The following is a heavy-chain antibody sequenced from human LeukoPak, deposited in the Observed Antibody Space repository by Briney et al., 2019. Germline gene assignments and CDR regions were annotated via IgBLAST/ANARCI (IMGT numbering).Heavy chain of an antibody. D-gene: IGHD3-10*01. Sequence: PSETLSLTCIVSGGSVITSNYYWAWIRQPPGRGLEWIGSIYSSGSTCYSPSLKSRVTISVDTSKNQFSLKLTSVTAADTAVFYGARQEITMVRGPFELWGRGTLVTVSS. V-gene: IGHV4-39*01. CDR2: IYSSGST. J-gene: IGHJ2*01. CDR1: GGSVITSNYY. CDR3: ARQEITMVRGPFEL.